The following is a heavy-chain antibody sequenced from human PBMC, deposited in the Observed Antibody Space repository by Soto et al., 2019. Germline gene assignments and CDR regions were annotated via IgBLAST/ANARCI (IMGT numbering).Heavy chain of an antibody. CDR3: AREIFLSVDNEYATSRFDH. CDR2: ISAYNGNT. V-gene: IGHV1-18*01. J-gene: IGHJ5*02. Sequence: ASVKVSCKASGYTFTSYGISWVRQAPGQGLEWMGWISAYNGNTNYAQKLQGRVTMTTDTSTSTAYMELRSLRSDDTAVYYCAREIFLSVDNEYATSRFDHWGQGTLVTVSS. D-gene: IGHD2-15*01. CDR1: GYTFTSYG.